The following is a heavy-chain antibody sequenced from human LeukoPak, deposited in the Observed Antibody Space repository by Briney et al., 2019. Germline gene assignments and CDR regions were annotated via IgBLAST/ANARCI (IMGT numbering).Heavy chain of an antibody. CDR3: ARRLRLGGNWFDP. CDR1: GGAFTSYA. CDR2: IIPISGTT. V-gene: IGHV1-69*15. D-gene: IGHD2-21*01. J-gene: IGHJ5*02. Sequence: SVKVSCNTSGGAFTSYAITWVRQAPGQGLEWMGKIIPISGTTNYAQKFQGRVTFTADESTSTAYMELSSLRSEDTALYYCARRLRLGGNWFDPWGQGTLVTVSS.